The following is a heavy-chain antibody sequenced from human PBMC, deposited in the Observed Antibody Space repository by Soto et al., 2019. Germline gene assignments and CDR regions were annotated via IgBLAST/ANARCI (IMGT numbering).Heavy chain of an antibody. CDR1: GFTFSSYW. V-gene: IGHV3-7*01. J-gene: IGHJ5*02. Sequence: GGSLRLSCAASGFTFSSYWMSWVRQAPGKGLEWVANIKQDGSEKYYVDSVKGRFTISRDNAKNSLYLQMNSLRAEDTAVYYCARDPVRYCSSTSCLGNWFDPLGPGNPGHRLL. CDR3: ARDPVRYCSSTSCLGNWFDP. CDR2: IKQDGSEK. D-gene: IGHD2-2*01.